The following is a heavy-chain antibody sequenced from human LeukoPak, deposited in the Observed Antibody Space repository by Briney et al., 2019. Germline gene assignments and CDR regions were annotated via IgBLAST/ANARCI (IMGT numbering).Heavy chain of an antibody. CDR2: MNPNSGNT. J-gene: IGHJ3*02. Sequence: GASVKVSCKASGYTFTSYDINWVRQATGQGLEWMGWMNPNSGNTGYAQKFQGRVTMTRNTSISTAYMELSSLRSEDTAVYYCATGIAAADTGAFDIWGQGTMVTVSS. V-gene: IGHV1-8*02. CDR3: ATGIAAADTGAFDI. D-gene: IGHD6-13*01. CDR1: GYTFTSYD.